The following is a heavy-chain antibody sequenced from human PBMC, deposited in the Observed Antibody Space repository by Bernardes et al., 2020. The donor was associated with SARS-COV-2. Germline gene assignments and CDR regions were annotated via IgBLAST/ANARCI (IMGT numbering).Heavy chain of an antibody. CDR3: AKTGLLATAAD. V-gene: IGHV3-23*01. J-gene: IGHJ4*02. CDR2: ITSGSPKT. D-gene: IGHD6-25*01. Sequence: GGSLRLSCEASGFSFSKYHMNWVRQAPGKGPEWVSSITSGSPKTFYADSVRGRFTVSRDNSRNTLFLQMNGLRADDTAVYYCAKTGLLATAADWGQGTLVTVSS. CDR1: GFSFSKYH.